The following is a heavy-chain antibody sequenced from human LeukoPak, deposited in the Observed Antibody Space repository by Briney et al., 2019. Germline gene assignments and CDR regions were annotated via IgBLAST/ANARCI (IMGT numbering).Heavy chain of an antibody. CDR3: ARDSGSTSFDAFDI. J-gene: IGHJ3*02. V-gene: IGHV4-59*01. D-gene: IGHD2-2*01. CDR1: GGSISSYY. Sequence: PSETLSLTCSVSGGSISSYYWSWIRQPPGKGLEWIGYIYYSGSTNYNPSLKSRVTISVDTSKNQFSLKLSSVTAADTAVYYCARDSGSTSFDAFDIWGQGTMVTVSS. CDR2: IYYSGST.